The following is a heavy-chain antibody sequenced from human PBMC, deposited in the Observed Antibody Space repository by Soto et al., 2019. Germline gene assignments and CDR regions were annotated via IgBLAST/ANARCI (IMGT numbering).Heavy chain of an antibody. CDR3: ARNLGYGDPASYFDY. J-gene: IGHJ4*02. V-gene: IGHV1-18*01. Sequence: ASVKVSCKASGYTFTSYGISWVRQAPGQGLEWMGWISAYNGNTNYAQKLQGRVTMTTDTSTSTAYMELRSLRSDDTAVYYCARNLGYGDPASYFDYWGQGTLVTVSS. CDR1: GYTFTSYG. D-gene: IGHD4-17*01. CDR2: ISAYNGNT.